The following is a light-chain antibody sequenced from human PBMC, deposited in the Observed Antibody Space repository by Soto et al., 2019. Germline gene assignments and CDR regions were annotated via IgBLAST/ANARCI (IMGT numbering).Light chain of an antibody. CDR3: QQYNSYSPTWT. CDR2: DAS. CDR1: QSVGTN. Sequence: EIVITRSPATLSVSPVERVTLSGSGMQSVGTNLAWYQQKPGQAPRLLIYDASNRATGIPARFSGSGSGTDFTLTISSLEPEDFAVYYCQQYNSYSPTWTFGQGTKVDI. V-gene: IGKV3D-15*01. J-gene: IGKJ1*01.